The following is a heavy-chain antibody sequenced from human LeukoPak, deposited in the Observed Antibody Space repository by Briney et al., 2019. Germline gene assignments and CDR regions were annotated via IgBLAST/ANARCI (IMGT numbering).Heavy chain of an antibody. CDR2: ISSSSSTI. J-gene: IGHJ4*02. CDR3: ARGGSYYYDSSHFDY. D-gene: IGHD3-22*01. Sequence: GGSLRLSCAASGFTFSSYEMNWVRQAPGKGLEWVSYISSSSSTIYYADSVKGRFTISRDNAKNSLYLQMNSLRAEDTAVYYCARGGSYYYDSSHFDYWGQGTLVTVSS. V-gene: IGHV3-48*03. CDR1: GFTFSSYE.